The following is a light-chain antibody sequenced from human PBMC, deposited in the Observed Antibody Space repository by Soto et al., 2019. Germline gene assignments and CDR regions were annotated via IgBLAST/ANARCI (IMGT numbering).Light chain of an antibody. CDR1: PSLTNSY. Sequence: EIVLTQSPGTLSLSPGERATLSCRASPSLTNSYLAWYQQKPGQSPRLLIYGASIRATGIPDRFSGSGSGTDFTLTISRLEPEDFAVYYCQQYGRSLYTFGQGTKLEI. V-gene: IGKV3-20*01. CDR2: GAS. J-gene: IGKJ2*01. CDR3: QQYGRSLYT.